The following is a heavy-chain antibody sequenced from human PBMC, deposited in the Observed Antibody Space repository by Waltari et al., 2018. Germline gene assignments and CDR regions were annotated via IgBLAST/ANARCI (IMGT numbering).Heavy chain of an antibody. Sequence: QVQLVQSGAEVKKPGSSVKVSCKASGGTFSSYAISWVRQAPGQGLEWMGGIIPIFGTANDAQKFQGRVTITADKSTSTAYMELSSLRSEDTAVYYCAKDGELAGWLGGPLDYWGQGTLVTVSS. V-gene: IGHV1-69*14. CDR2: IIPIFGTA. CDR3: AKDGELAGWLGGPLDY. J-gene: IGHJ4*02. D-gene: IGHD6-19*01. CDR1: GGTFSSYA.